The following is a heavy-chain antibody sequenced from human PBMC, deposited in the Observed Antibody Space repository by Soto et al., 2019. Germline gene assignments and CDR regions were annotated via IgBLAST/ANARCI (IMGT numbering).Heavy chain of an antibody. D-gene: IGHD3-3*01. V-gene: IGHV3-53*04. CDR3: ASTAHDFWSGYYYFDY. CDR2: IYSGGST. J-gene: IGHJ4*02. Sequence: GGSLRLSCAASGFTVSSNYMSWVRQAPGKGLEWVSVIYSGGSTYYADSVKGRFTISRHNSKNTLYLQMNSLRAEDTAVYYCASTAHDFWSGYYYFDYWGQGTLVTVSS. CDR1: GFTVSSNY.